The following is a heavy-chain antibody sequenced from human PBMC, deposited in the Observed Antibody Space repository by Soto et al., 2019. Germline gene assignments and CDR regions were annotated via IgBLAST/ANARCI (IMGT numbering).Heavy chain of an antibody. Sequence: PSETLSLTLTVSVGSISSGGYYWSWIRQHPGKGLEWIGYICYSASTYYNPSLKSRVTISVDTSKNQFSLKLSSVTAADTAVYYCARVNTATALDYWGQGTLVTVSS. CDR2: ICYSAST. J-gene: IGHJ4*02. V-gene: IGHV4-31*02. CDR3: ARVNTATALDY. CDR1: VGSISSGGYY. D-gene: IGHD5-18*01.